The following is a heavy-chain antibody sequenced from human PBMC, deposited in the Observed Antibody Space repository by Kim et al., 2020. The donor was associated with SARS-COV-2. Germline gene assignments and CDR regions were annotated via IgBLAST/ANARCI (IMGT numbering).Heavy chain of an antibody. V-gene: IGHV3-23*01. J-gene: IGHJ4*02. Sequence: GGSLRLSCTTSGFTFTGHAMSWVRQAPGKGLEWVSSIDGSDGTTYYVDSVRGRFTISRDESKNTLYLQMSALRGDDTAVYYCMKGGWGWIWDHWGQGTLVTVSS. CDR2: IDGSDGTT. CDR3: MKGGWGWIWDH. D-gene: IGHD2-21*01. CDR1: GFTFTGHA.